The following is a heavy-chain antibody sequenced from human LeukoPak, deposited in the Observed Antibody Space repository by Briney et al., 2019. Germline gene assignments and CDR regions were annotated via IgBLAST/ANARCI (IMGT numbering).Heavy chain of an antibody. V-gene: IGHV3-30*02. Sequence: GGFLRLSCAASGFTFSRYGMNWVRQAPGKGLEWVAFLRFDGSNKYYADSVKGRFTISRDNSKNTLYLQMNSLRGEDTAVYYCAKKLGVTTYAAFDIWGQGTMVTVSS. CDR1: GFTFSRYG. J-gene: IGHJ3*02. CDR2: LRFDGSNK. D-gene: IGHD4-17*01. CDR3: AKKLGVTTYAAFDI.